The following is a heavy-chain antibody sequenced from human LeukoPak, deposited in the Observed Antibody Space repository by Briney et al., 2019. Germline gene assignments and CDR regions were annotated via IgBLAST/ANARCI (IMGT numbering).Heavy chain of an antibody. CDR2: IYPDDSDT. CDR3: ARLAYCSNDVCYSNYYYSMDL. Sequence: GASLKISCEGSGYTFASYWIGWARQVPGKGLEWMGIIYPDDSDTRYIPYFQVQVTISADKSLRPDYLQWSSLKASDTAMYYCARLAYCSNDVCYSNYYYSMDLWGKGTTVTVSS. D-gene: IGHD2-8*01. CDR1: GYTFASYW. V-gene: IGHV5-51*01. J-gene: IGHJ6*03.